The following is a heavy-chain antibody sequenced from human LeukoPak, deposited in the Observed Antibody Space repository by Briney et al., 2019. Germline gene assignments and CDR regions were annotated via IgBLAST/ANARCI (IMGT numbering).Heavy chain of an antibody. CDR3: AREGSSSWYQYYFDY. D-gene: IGHD6-13*01. V-gene: IGHV3-7*01. CDR1: GFTFSSYW. J-gene: IGHJ4*02. Sequence: AGGSLRLSCAASGFTFSSYWMSWVRQAPGKGLEWVANIKQDGSEKHYVDSVKGRFTISRDNAKNSLYLQMNSLRAEDTAVYYCAREGSSSWYQYYFDYWGQGTLVTVSS. CDR2: IKQDGSEK.